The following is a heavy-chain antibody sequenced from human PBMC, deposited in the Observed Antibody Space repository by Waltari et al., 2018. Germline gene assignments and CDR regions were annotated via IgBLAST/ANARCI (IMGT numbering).Heavy chain of an antibody. CDR2: INPNRGGT. Sequence: QVQLVQSGAEVKKPGASVKVSCKASGYTFTGYYMHWVRQAPGQGLEWMGWINPNRGGTNYAQKFQVRVTMTRDTSISTAYMELSRLRSDDTAVYYCARATGLRYFDRVSSGYWGQGTLVTVSS. V-gene: IGHV1-2*02. D-gene: IGHD3-9*01. CDR3: ARATGLRYFDRVSSGY. J-gene: IGHJ4*02. CDR1: GYTFTGYY.